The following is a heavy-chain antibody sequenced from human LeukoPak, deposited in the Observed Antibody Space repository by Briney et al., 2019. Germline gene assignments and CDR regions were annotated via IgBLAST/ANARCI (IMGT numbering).Heavy chain of an antibody. CDR1: GGSISSSSYY. Sequence: SETLSLTCTVSGGSISSSSYYWGWIRQPPGKGLEWIGEINHSGSTNYNPSLKSRVTISVDTSKNQFSLKLSSVTAADTAVYYCARFSARAYYYYYYGMDVWGQGTTVTVSS. CDR3: ARFSARAYYYYYYGMDV. V-gene: IGHV4-39*07. J-gene: IGHJ6*02. CDR2: INHSGST.